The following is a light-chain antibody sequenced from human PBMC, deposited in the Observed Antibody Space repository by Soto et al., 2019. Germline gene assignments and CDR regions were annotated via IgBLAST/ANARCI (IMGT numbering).Light chain of an antibody. J-gene: IGKJ2*01. CDR3: QQYNNWPPYT. Sequence: EIVMTQSPVTLSVSPGERATLSCRASQRVSSHVAWYHQKPGQAPRLLIYGASTRATGIPARCSGSGSETEFALTISSLQSEDFAVYYCQQYNNWPPYTFGQGTKVDIK. CDR2: GAS. V-gene: IGKV3-15*01. CDR1: QRVSSH.